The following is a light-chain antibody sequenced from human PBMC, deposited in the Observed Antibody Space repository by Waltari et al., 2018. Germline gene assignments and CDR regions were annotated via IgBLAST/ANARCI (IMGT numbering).Light chain of an antibody. CDR2: EVS. V-gene: IGKV2D-29*01. CDR3: LQTMELPLT. J-gene: IGKJ4*01. Sequence: DIVMTQTPLSLSVTPGQPASISCKSSQTLLDSDGKTYLYWYLQRPGQPPQPLIYEVSNRFYVVPDRFRGSGSGTDFTLKISRVEADDVGVYYCLQTMELPLTFGGGTRVDIK. CDR1: QTLLDSDGKTY.